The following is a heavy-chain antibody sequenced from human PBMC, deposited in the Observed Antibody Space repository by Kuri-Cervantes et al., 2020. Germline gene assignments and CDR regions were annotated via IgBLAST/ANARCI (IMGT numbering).Heavy chain of an antibody. CDR2: ISYDGSNK. CDR1: GFTFSSYA. J-gene: IGHJ4*02. D-gene: IGHD5-12*01. Sequence: GGSLRLSCAASGFTFSSYAMHWVRQAPGKGLEWVAVISYDGSNKYYADSVKGRFTISRDNSKNTLYLQMNSLRAEDTAVYYCARGNTQFTWHFHYWGQGTLVTVSS. V-gene: IGHV3-30-3*01. CDR3: ARGNTQFTWHFHY.